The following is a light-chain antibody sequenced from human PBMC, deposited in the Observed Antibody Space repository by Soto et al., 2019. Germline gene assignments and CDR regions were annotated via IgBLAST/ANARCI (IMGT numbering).Light chain of an antibody. Sequence: QSALTQPSSASGSPGQSITISCTGTSSDVGGYNYVSWYQQHPGKAPKLIIFEVSYRPSGISNRFSASKSGDTAPLTISGLQADDEADYYCCSYTDSRTHIFGSGTKVTVL. CDR2: EVS. J-gene: IGLJ1*01. CDR1: SSDVGGYNY. CDR3: CSYTDSRTHI. V-gene: IGLV2-14*01.